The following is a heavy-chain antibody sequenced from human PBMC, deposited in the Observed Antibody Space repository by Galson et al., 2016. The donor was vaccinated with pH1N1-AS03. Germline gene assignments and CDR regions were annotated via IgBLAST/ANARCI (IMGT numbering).Heavy chain of an antibody. Sequence: CAISGDSVSSNSVAWNWIRQSPSRGLEWLGRTYYRSKWFNEYPASVKSRITINSDKSKNQFSLQLNSVTPEDTALYFCAMQIKGGMDVWGQGTTVTVSS. CDR2: TYYRSKWFN. V-gene: IGHV6-1*01. CDR1: GDSVSSNSVA. D-gene: IGHD5-24*01. J-gene: IGHJ6*02. CDR3: AMQIKGGMDV.